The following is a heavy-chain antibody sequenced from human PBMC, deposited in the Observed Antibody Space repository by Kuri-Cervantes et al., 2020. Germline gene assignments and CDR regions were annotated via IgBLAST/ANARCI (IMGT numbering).Heavy chain of an antibody. Sequence: GESLKISCAASGFSFSDNYMTWIRQAPGKGLEWVSSISSSSSYIYYADSVKGRFTISRDNAKNSLYLQMNSLRAEDTAVYYCARDRGDWGQGTLVTVSS. CDR3: ARDRGD. CDR2: ISSSSSYI. CDR1: GFSFSDNY. J-gene: IGHJ4*02. D-gene: IGHD3-3*01. V-gene: IGHV3-11*06.